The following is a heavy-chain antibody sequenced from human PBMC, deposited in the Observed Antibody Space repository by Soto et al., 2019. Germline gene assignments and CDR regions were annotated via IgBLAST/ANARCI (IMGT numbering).Heavy chain of an antibody. V-gene: IGHV4-30-4*01. CDR3: ARQEDYGPLGKAD. D-gene: IGHD3-16*01. CDR2: ISYNGKT. J-gene: IGHJ4*02. CDR1: RGSIKSTEYY. Sequence: SETLSLTCNVSRGSIKSTEYYWSWIRQPPGKGLEWIGSISYNGKTDYHSSLESRVSISLDTSKNQFSLKLTSVTAADTAMYYGARQEDYGPLGKADWGQGTLVTVS.